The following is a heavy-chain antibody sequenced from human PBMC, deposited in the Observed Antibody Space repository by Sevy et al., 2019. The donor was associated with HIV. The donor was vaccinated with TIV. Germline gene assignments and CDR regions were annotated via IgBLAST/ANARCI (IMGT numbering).Heavy chain of an antibody. V-gene: IGHV3-33*01. CDR1: GFTFSSYG. D-gene: IGHD3-16*01. CDR3: ARDGGLGKNYWYFDL. Sequence: GGSLRLSCAASGFTFSSYGMHWVRQAPGKGLEWVAVIWYDGSNKYYADSVKGRFTISRDNSKNTLYLQMNSLRAEDTAVYYCARDGGLGKNYWYFDLWGRGTLVTVSS. J-gene: IGHJ2*01. CDR2: IWYDGSNK.